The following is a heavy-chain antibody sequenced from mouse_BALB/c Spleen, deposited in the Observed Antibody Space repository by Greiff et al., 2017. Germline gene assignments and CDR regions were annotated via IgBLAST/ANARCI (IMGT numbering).Heavy chain of an antibody. J-gene: IGHJ4*01. D-gene: IGHD2-1*01. CDR3: TRSVYGNSYYAMDY. CDR2: IYPGNSDT. CDR1: GYTFTSYW. Sequence: LQESGTVLARPGASVKMSCKASGYTFTSYWMHWVKQRPGQGLEWIGAIYPGNSDTSYNQKFKGKAKLTAVTSTSTAYMELSSLTNEDSAVYYCTRSVYGNSYYAMDYWGQGTSVTVSS. V-gene: IGHV1-5*01.